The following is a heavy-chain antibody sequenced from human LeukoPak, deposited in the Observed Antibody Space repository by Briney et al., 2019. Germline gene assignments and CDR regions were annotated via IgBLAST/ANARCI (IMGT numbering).Heavy chain of an antibody. Sequence: GGSLRLSCAASGFTFDDYAMHWVRQAPGKGLEWVSGISWNSGSIGYADSVKGRFTISRDNSKNTLYLQMNSLRAEDTAVYYCAEQDGYNFDYWGQGTLVTVSS. CDR1: GFTFDDYA. J-gene: IGHJ4*02. D-gene: IGHD5-12*01. CDR2: ISWNSGSI. V-gene: IGHV3-9*01. CDR3: AEQDGYNFDY.